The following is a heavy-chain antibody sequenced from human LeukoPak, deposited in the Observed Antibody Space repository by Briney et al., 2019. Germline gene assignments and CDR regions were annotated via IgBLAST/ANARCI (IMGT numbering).Heavy chain of an antibody. CDR3: ARGYDAFDI. D-gene: IGHD5-12*01. J-gene: IGHJ3*02. CDR1: RGSISPYY. Sequence: SETLSLTCTVSRGSISPYYWSWIRQPPGKGLEWIGYIYYTGNTKYNPSLKSRITISVDTSNNQFSLKLTSVTAADTAVYYCARGYDAFDIWGQGTMVTVSS. CDR2: IYYTGNT. V-gene: IGHV4-59*08.